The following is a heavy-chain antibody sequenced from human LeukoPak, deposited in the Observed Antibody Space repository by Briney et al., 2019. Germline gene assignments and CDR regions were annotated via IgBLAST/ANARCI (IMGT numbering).Heavy chain of an antibody. J-gene: IGHJ3*02. D-gene: IGHD6-13*01. CDR1: GGSISSYY. Sequence: SETLSLTCTVSGGSISSYYWSWIRQPPGKGLEWIGYIYYSGSTNYNPSLKSRVTISVDTSKNQFSLKLSSVTAADTAVYYCAKSIAAAEAFDIWGQGTMVTVSS. CDR3: AKSIAAAEAFDI. CDR2: IYYSGST. V-gene: IGHV4-59*08.